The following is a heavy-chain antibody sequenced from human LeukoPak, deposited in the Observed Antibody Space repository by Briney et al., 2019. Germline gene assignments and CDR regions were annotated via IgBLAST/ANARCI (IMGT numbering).Heavy chain of an antibody. J-gene: IGHJ6*02. V-gene: IGHV4-34*01. CDR2: INHSGST. CDR3: ARGSGPDYYYGMDV. D-gene: IGHD6-19*01. CDR1: GGSFSGYD. Sequence: PSETLSLTCAVYGGSFSGYDLSWIRQPPGKGLEWVGEINHSGSTNYNPSLKSRVTMSVDTSKNQFSLKLSSVTAADTAVYYCARGSGPDYYYGMDVWGQGTTVTVSS.